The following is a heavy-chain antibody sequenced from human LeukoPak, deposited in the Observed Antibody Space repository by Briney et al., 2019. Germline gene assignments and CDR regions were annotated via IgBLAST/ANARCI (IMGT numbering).Heavy chain of an antibody. CDR2: IIVGSGAT. CDR1: GFTFSTSA. J-gene: IGHJ3*01. CDR3: AAELYGVYTDCCTFHL. D-gene: IGHD4-17*01. V-gene: IGHV1-58*01. Sequence: SVKVSCKTSGFTFSTSAVQWVRQARGQRLEWIGWIIVGSGATNYAQSLQGRFTITRDMSTNTAYMELSSLGSEDSAVYYCAAELYGVYTDCCTFHLWGQGTMVTASS.